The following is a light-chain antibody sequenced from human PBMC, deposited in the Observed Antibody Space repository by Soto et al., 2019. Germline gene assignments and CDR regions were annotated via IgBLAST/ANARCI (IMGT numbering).Light chain of an antibody. CDR1: QSISSW. J-gene: IGKJ5*01. Sequence: DIQMTQSPSTLSASVGDRVTITCRASQSISSWLAWYQQKPGKAPKLLIYDASSLASGVPSRFSGSGSGAEFTLTISSLQPDDFANYYCQQYNSYSRTFGQGPRLEIK. CDR2: DAS. V-gene: IGKV1-5*01. CDR3: QQYNSYSRT.